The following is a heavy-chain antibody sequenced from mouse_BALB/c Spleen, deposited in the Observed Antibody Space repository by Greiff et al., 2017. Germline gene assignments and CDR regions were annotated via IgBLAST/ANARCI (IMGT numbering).Heavy chain of an antibody. CDR1: GYTFTSYW. D-gene: IGHD1-3*01. CDR2: IDPSDSYT. Sequence: QVQLQQSGAELVKPGASVKLSCKASGYTFTSYWMHWVKQRPGQGLEWIGEIDPSDSYTNYNQKFTGKATLTVDKSSSTAYMQLSSLTSEDSAVYYCARNIKEEGAMDYWGQGTAVTVSS. J-gene: IGHJ4*01. V-gene: IGHV1-69*02. CDR3: ARNIKEEGAMDY.